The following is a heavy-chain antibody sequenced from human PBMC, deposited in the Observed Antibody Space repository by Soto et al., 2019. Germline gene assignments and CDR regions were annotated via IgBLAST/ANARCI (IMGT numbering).Heavy chain of an antibody. V-gene: IGHV1-69*13. J-gene: IGHJ4*02. Sequence: ASVKVSCKASGGTFSRYAISWVRQAPGQGLEWMGGIIPIFGTANYAQKFQGRVTITADESTSTAYMELSRLRSEDTAVYYCARGWGYDSYTYYYAYWGQGTLVTVS. CDR1: GGTFSRYA. D-gene: IGHD3-22*01. CDR2: IIPIFGTA. CDR3: ARGWGYDSYTYYYAY.